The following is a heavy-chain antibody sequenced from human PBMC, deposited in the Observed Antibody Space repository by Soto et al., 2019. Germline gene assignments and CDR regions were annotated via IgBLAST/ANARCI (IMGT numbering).Heavy chain of an antibody. V-gene: IGHV3-11*01. CDR2: ISSTGRTI. D-gene: IGHD6-19*01. CDR1: GFTFSNYS. CDR3: VRSYSSGWEFDY. Sequence: QVQLVESGGGLVKPGGSLRLSCGASGFTFSNYSMSWIRQAPGKGLERVSYISSTGRTIYYADSVKGRFTVSRDNAKNSLYLKLNSLRVEDTAVYYCVRSYSSGWEFDYWGQGTQVTVPS. J-gene: IGHJ4*02.